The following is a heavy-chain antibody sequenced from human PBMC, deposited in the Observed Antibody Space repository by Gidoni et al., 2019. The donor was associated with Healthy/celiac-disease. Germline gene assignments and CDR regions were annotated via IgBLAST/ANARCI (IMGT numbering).Heavy chain of an antibody. CDR3: ARGRITYREYYFDY. J-gene: IGHJ4*02. D-gene: IGHD3-16*01. V-gene: IGHV3-53*01. CDR2: SGGST. Sequence: SGGSTYYADSVKGRFTISRDNSKNTLYLQMNSLRAEDTAVYYCARGRITYREYYFDYWGQGTLVTVSS.